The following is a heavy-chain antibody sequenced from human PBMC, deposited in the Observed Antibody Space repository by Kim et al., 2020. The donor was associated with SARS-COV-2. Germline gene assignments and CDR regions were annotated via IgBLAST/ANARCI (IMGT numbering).Heavy chain of an antibody. Sequence: GGSLRLSCAASGFTFNDFGVSWVRQAPGKGLEWVSGICSKDSGTYYGYSVKGRFTMSRDISNHTVNLQMNSLRVDDKAIYYCAKGSARDWLDLWGRGTLVTVSS. J-gene: IGHJ2*01. CDR1: GFTFNDFG. CDR2: ICSKDSGT. CDR3: AKGSARDWLDL. D-gene: IGHD3-9*01. V-gene: IGHV3-23*03.